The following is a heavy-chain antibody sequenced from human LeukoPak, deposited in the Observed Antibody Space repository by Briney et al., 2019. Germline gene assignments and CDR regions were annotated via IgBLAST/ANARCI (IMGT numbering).Heavy chain of an antibody. J-gene: IGHJ1*01. CDR2: IHHSGNRFESGST. D-gene: IGHD6-25*01. CDR3: ARSASSGFFNA. V-gene: IGHV4-38-2*02. CDR1: GQSIINNYY. Sequence: PSETLSLTCTVSGQSIINNYYWGWIRQSPGKGLEWIGSIHHSGNRFESGSTHYNPSLRSRVTVSADTSKNEFSLTLRSVTAADTAVYFCARSASSGFFNAWGRGTLVTVSS.